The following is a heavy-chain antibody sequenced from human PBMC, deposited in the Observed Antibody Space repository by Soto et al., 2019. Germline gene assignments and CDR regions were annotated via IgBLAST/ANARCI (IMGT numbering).Heavy chain of an antibody. D-gene: IGHD3-9*01. CDR2: IYHSGST. J-gene: IGHJ3*02. CDR1: CGSISSGGYS. CDR3: ARARVLRYFDWVGGAFDI. V-gene: IGHV4-30-2*01. Sequence: SETLSLTCAVSCGSISSGGYSWSWIRQPPGKGLEWIGYIYHSGSTYYNPSLKSRVTISVDRSKNQFSLKLSSVTAADTAVYYCARARVLRYFDWVGGAFDIWGQGTMVTVSS.